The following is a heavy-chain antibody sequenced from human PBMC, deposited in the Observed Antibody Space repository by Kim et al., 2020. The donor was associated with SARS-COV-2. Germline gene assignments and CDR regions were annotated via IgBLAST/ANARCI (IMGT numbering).Heavy chain of an antibody. V-gene: IGHV4-34*01. D-gene: IGHD6-19*01. CDR3: ASGGEQWLDSFDY. Sequence: YNPSLRGRVTTSVDTSKSQFSLKLSCVAAADTAVYYCASGGEQWLDSFDYWGQGTLVTVSS. J-gene: IGHJ4*02.